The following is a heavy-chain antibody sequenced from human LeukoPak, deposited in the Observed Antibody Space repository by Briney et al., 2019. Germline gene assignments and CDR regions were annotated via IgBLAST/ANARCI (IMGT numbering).Heavy chain of an antibody. CDR1: GFTFSSYA. CDR3: AREWDCSSTSCSDYYYGMDV. J-gene: IGHJ6*02. Sequence: QPGRSLRLSCAASGFTFSSYAMHWVRQAPGKGLEWVAVISYDGSNKYYADSVKGRLTISRDNSKNTLYLQMNSLRAEDTAVYYCAREWDCSSTSCSDYYYGMDVWGQGTTVTVSS. CDR2: ISYDGSNK. V-gene: IGHV3-30-3*01. D-gene: IGHD2-2*01.